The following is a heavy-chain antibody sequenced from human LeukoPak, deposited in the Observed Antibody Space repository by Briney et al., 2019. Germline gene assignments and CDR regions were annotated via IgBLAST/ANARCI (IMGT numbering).Heavy chain of an antibody. J-gene: IGHJ4*02. CDR2: IHPSGML. Sequence: NPSETLSLTCTVSGASFNSDDQYWNWIRQSPGKGLEWIGSIHPSGMLYNNPSLESRVTMSRDTSKNQFFLNLNSVTAADTAVYFCSRGLDSRKLGYWGQEILVTVSS. V-gene: IGHV4-31*03. CDR1: GASFNSDDQY. D-gene: IGHD3-22*01. CDR3: SRGLDSRKLGY.